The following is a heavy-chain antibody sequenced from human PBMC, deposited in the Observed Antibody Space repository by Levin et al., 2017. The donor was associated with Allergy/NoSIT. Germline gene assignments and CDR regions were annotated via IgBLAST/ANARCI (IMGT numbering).Heavy chain of an antibody. J-gene: IGHJ3*02. V-gene: IGHV4-39*01. CDR1: GGSISSSTYY. D-gene: IGHD6-13*01. Sequence: SETLSLTCTVSGGSISSSTYYWGWIRQPPGKGLDWIGSIYYTGITYYNPSLKSRLTISVDTSNSQFFLKLNSLTAADAAVYYCARHRRYSSSWWNDAFDIWGQGTMVTVSS. CDR2: IYYTGIT. CDR3: ARHRRYSSSWWNDAFDI.